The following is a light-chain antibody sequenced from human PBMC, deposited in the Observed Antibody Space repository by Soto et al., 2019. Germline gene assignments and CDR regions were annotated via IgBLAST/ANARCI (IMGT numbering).Light chain of an antibody. Sequence: AIQLTQSPSSLSASVGDRVTITCRASQGIRNALGWYQQKPGKAPKLLIYAASSLQTGVPSRFSGSGSGTDFTLTISSLQPEDLATYYCLLDFNYLWAFGQGTKV. CDR2: AAS. CDR3: LLDFNYLWA. CDR1: QGIRNA. V-gene: IGKV1-6*01. J-gene: IGKJ1*01.